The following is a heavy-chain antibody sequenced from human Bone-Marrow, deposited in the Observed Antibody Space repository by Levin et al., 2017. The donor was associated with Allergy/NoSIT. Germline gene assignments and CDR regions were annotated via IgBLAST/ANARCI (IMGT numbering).Heavy chain of an antibody. V-gene: IGHV3-21*01. Sequence: GGSLRLSCAASGFSFSTYHMEWVRQAPGKGLEWVSSISPASDYIYYAGSVQGRFTISRDNARNSLSLQMNSLRAEDTAVYYCATLAGSGYGRYYFDYWGQGILVTVSS. CDR1: GFSFSTYH. J-gene: IGHJ4*02. D-gene: IGHD6-25*01. CDR3: ATLAGSGYGRYYFDY. CDR2: ISPASDYI.